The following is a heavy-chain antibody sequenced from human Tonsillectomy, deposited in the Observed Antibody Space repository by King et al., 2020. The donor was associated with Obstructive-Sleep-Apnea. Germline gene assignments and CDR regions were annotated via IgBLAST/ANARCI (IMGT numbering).Heavy chain of an antibody. J-gene: IGHJ6*02. CDR2: IYYKGNS. CDR1: GGSMSSYK. CDR3: ARGLGLGMDV. V-gene: IGHV4-59*01. D-gene: IGHD1-26*01. Sequence: QLQESGPGLVKPSESLSLTCSVSGGSMSSYKWNWIRQSPGKGLEWIGHIYYKGNSNYNPSLKSRVTISVDTSKSQFSLNLSSGTAADTAVYYCARGLGLGMDVWGQGTTVTVSS.